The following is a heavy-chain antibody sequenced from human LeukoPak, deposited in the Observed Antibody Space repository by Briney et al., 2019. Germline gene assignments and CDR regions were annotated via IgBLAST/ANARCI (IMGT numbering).Heavy chain of an antibody. J-gene: IGHJ4*02. V-gene: IGHV3-48*01. CDR1: GFTFSSYN. D-gene: IGHD2-15*01. Sequence: GGSLRLSCAASGFTFSSYNMNWVRQAPGKGLEWASYISSSSTTIYYADSVKGRFTISRDNAKNSLYLQMNSLRAEDTAVYYCASSYCSGGTCYSTGELDYWGQGTLVTVSS. CDR3: ASSYCSGGTCYSTGELDY. CDR2: ISSSSTTI.